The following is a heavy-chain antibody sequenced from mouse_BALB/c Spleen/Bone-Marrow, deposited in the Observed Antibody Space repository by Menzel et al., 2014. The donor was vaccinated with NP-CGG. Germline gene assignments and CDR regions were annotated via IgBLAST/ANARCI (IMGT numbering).Heavy chain of an antibody. CDR3: AREIINDYHWYFDV. CDR2: IRIKANGYTT. Sequence: EVQGAESGGGLVQPGGSLRLSCATSGFTFTDYYMSWVRQPPGKALEWLGFIRIKANGYTTEYSASVKGRFTISRDNSQSILYLQMNTLRAEDSATYYCAREIINDYHWYFDVWGAGTTVTVSS. J-gene: IGHJ1*01. V-gene: IGHV7-3*02. CDR1: GFTFTDYY. D-gene: IGHD2-4*01.